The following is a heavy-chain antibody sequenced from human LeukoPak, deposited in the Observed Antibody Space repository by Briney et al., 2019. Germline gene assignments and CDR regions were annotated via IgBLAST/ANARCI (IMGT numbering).Heavy chain of an antibody. J-gene: IGHJ5*02. Sequence: SETLSLTCTVSGGSISSYYWSWIRQPPGRGLEWIGYLYYSWSTNYNPSLKSRVTISVDTSKNQFSLKLSSVTAADTAVYYCARNGLGYCSSTSCPKLNWFDPWGQGTLVTVSS. CDR3: ARNGLGYCSSTSCPKLNWFDP. CDR2: LYYSWST. V-gene: IGHV4-59*01. CDR1: GGSISSYY. D-gene: IGHD2-2*01.